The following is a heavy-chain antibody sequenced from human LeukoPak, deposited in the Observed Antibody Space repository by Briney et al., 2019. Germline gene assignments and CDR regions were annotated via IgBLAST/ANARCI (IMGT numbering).Heavy chain of an antibody. Sequence: GGSLRLSCTTSGITFSNSWMSWVRQAPGKGLEWVATIRPDGSEGYYADSVRGRFTISRDNSKNTLYLQMNSLRAEDTAVYYCAKDSKIVGATFRSYHYMDVWGKGTAVTVSS. CDR2: IRPDGSEG. J-gene: IGHJ6*03. CDR1: GITFSNSW. V-gene: IGHV3-7*03. D-gene: IGHD1-26*01. CDR3: AKDSKIVGATFRSYHYMDV.